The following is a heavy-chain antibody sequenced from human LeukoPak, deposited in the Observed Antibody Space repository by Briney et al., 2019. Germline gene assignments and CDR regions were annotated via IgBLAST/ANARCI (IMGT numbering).Heavy chain of an antibody. CDR2: ISAYNGNT. CDR1: GYIFTNYG. Sequence: ASVKVSCKASGYIFTNYGISWVRQAPGQGLEWMGWISAYNGNTNYAQKLQGRVTMTTDTSTSTAYMELRSLRSDDTAVYYCARRGHSSGYYYVTFTFDYWGQGTLVTVSS. V-gene: IGHV1-18*01. CDR3: ARRGHSSGYYYVTFTFDY. D-gene: IGHD3-22*01. J-gene: IGHJ4*02.